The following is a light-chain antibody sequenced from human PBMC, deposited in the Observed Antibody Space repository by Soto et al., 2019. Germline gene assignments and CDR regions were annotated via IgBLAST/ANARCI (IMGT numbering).Light chain of an antibody. CDR2: GAS. CDR3: QQDGSPPT. Sequence: VLAQLPGTLPLSPGERATLSCRASQSVSSSYLAWYQQKPGQAPRLLIYGASGRATGIPDRFSGSGSGTDFTLTISRLEAEDLGVYYCQQDGSPPTFGQGTRLEI. V-gene: IGKV3-20*01. J-gene: IGKJ5*01. CDR1: QSVSSSY.